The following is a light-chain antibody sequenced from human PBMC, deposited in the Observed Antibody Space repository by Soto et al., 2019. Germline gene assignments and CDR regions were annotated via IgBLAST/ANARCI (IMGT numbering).Light chain of an antibody. CDR2: GAS. V-gene: IGKV3-20*01. CDR1: QIFSSCS. Sequence: EIVLTQSPGTLSLSPGEKATLSCRASQIFSSCSLAWYQQKPGQAPRLLIYGASSRATGIPDSLSGSGSGTDFTLTISRLEPEDFAVYYCQQYGSPPPITFGQGTRLEIK. CDR3: QQYGSPPPIT. J-gene: IGKJ5*01.